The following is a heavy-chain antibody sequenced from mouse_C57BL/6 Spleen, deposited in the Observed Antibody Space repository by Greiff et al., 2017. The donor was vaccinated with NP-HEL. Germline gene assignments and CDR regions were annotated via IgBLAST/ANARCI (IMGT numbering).Heavy chain of an antibody. CDR1: GYSITSGYY. Sequence: ESGPGLVKPSQSLSLTCSVTGYSITSGYYWNWIRQFPGNKLEWMGYISYAGSNNYNPSLKNRISITRDTSKNQFFLKLNSVTTEDTATYYCAREDSNYEDAMGYWGQGTSVTVSS. CDR2: ISYAGSN. J-gene: IGHJ4*01. D-gene: IGHD2-5*01. CDR3: AREDSNYEDAMGY. V-gene: IGHV3-6*01.